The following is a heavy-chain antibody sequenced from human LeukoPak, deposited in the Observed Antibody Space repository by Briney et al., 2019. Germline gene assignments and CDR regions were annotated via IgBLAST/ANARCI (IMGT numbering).Heavy chain of an antibody. V-gene: IGHV3-53*01. D-gene: IGHD3-10*01. CDR2: NYSDGRT. CDR1: WFTVSTNY. J-gene: IGHJ3*02. CDR3: ARDSGRFDVFDI. Sequence: PGGSLRLSCSASWFTVSTNYMSWVRQAPGKGLEWVSINYSDGRTYYADSVKGRFTISRDNYKNTLYLQMNSLRAEDTAVYYCARDSGRFDVFDIWGQGTMVTVS.